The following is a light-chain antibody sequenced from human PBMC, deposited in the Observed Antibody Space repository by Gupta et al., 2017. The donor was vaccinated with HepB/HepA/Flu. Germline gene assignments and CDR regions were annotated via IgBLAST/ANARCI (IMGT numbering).Light chain of an antibody. V-gene: IGLV1-44*01. CDR1: SSNIGTNT. CDR3: ATWDDSLTAIV. CDR2: NNN. Sequence: HSLLTQVPSPSGNPGRGVNISCSGSSSNIGTNTVSCYQHFPGTAPKLLIHNNNHRPSGVPDRFSGSKSGTSASLAVSGLQSEDEAVYYCATWDDSLTAIVFGTGTKVTVL. J-gene: IGLJ1*01.